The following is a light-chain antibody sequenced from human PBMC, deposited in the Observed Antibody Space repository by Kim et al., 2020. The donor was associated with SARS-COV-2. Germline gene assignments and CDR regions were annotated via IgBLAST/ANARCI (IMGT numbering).Light chain of an antibody. Sequence: VGGRVTNNCRASQSISSWLAWYQQKPGKAPKLLIYDASSLESGVPSRFSGSGSGTEFTLTISSLQPDDFATYYCQQYNSYPLTFGGGTKVDIK. J-gene: IGKJ4*01. V-gene: IGKV1-5*01. CDR1: QSISSW. CDR2: DAS. CDR3: QQYNSYPLT.